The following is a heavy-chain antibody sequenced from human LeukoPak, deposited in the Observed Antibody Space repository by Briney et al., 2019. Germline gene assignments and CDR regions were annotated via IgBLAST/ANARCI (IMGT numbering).Heavy chain of an antibody. CDR1: GFTFSSYE. Sequence: GGSLRLSCAASGFTFSSYEMNWVRQAPGKGLEWVSYISSSGSTIYYADSVKGRFNISRDNAKNSLYLQMNSLRAEDTAVYYCARSLYDYVWGSYRPLDWWGQGTLVTVSS. D-gene: IGHD3-16*02. CDR3: ARSLYDYVWGSYRPLDW. CDR2: ISSSGSTI. J-gene: IGHJ4*02. V-gene: IGHV3-48*03.